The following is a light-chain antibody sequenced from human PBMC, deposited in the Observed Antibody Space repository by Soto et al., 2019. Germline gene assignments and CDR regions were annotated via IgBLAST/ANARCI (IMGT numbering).Light chain of an antibody. V-gene: IGKV1-39*01. Sequence: DIQMTQSPSSLSASIGDRVSITCRASQSISNYLNWYQQKPGKAPKLLIYAASTSQSGVPSRFMGRGSGTYFTRTISTLQPEEFATYYWPQSSSTPLTFGGGTKVEI. CDR1: QSISNY. J-gene: IGKJ4*02. CDR3: PQSSSTPLT. CDR2: AAS.